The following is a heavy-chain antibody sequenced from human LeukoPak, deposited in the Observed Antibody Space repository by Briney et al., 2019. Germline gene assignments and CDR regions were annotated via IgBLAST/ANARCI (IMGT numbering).Heavy chain of an antibody. J-gene: IGHJ4*02. CDR3: TTVSHFYL. D-gene: IGHD2/OR15-2a*01. CDR2: IKHDGTT. CDR1: GFTFINAW. Sequence: GGSLRLSCEVSGFTFINAWLSWVRQAPGKGLEWVGRIKHDGTTDHAAPVKGRFTISRDVSKDALYLQMNSLKTEDTAIYYCTTVSHFYLGGQGTLVTVSS. V-gene: IGHV3-15*01.